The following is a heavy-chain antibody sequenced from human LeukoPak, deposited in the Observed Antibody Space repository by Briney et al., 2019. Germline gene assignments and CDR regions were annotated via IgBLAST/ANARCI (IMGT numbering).Heavy chain of an antibody. Sequence: AGGSLRLSCAASGFTFSSYAMSWVRQAPGKGLEWVSAISGSGGSTYYADSVKGRFTISRDNSKNTLYLQMNSLRAEDTAVYYCAKDRSITFGGVIATYYFDYWGQGTLVTVSS. J-gene: IGHJ4*02. CDR2: ISGSGGST. CDR1: GFTFSSYA. V-gene: IGHV3-23*01. D-gene: IGHD3-16*02. CDR3: AKDRSITFGGVIATYYFDY.